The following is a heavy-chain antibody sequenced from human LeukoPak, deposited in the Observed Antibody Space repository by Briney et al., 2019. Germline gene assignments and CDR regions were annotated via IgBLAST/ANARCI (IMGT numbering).Heavy chain of an antibody. J-gene: IGHJ4*02. Sequence: ASVKVSCKVSGYTLTELSMHWVRQAPGKGLEWMGGFDPEDGETIYAQKFQGRVTMTEDTSTDTAYMELSSLRSEDTAVYYCATVPPQWELRENYFDYWGQGTLVTVSS. CDR3: ATVPPQWELRENYFDY. CDR1: GYTLTELS. V-gene: IGHV1-24*01. CDR2: FDPEDGET. D-gene: IGHD1-26*01.